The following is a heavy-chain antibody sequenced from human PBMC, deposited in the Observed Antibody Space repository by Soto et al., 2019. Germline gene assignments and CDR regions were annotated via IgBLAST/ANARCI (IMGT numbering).Heavy chain of an antibody. CDR2: ISTYNGNT. Sequence: ASVKVSCKASGYTFTSYGISWVRQAPGQGLEWMGWISTYNGNTNYAQKFQGRVTMTTDTSTSTAYMELRSLRSDDTAVYYCARDQGDYGDYVGPYYYYYYMGVWGKGTTVTVSS. D-gene: IGHD4-17*01. CDR3: ARDQGDYGDYVGPYYYYYYMGV. V-gene: IGHV1-18*01. CDR1: GYTFTSYG. J-gene: IGHJ6*03.